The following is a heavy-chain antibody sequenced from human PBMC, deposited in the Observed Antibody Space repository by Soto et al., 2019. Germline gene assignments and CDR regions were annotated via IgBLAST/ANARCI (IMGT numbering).Heavy chain of an antibody. J-gene: IGHJ6*03. CDR1: GGSFSGYY. Sequence: SETLSLTCAVYGGSFSGYYWSWIRQPPGKGLEWIGEINHSGSTNYNPSLESRVTISVDTSKNQFSLKLSSVTAADTAVYYCASFYSSSPAHYYYYMDVWGKGTTVTVSS. CDR2: INHSGST. D-gene: IGHD6-6*01. CDR3: ASFYSSSPAHYYYYMDV. V-gene: IGHV4-34*01.